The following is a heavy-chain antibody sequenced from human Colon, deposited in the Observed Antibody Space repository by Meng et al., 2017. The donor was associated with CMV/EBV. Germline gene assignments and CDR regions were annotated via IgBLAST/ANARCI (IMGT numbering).Heavy chain of an antibody. J-gene: IGHJ6*02. CDR1: GFTFSSYA. CDR2: ISSSGTYI. CDR3: ARDSYTAMIKDGMDV. D-gene: IGHD5-18*01. Sequence: GESLKISCVASGFTFSSYAMYWVRQALGKGLEWVSSISSSGTYIYFADSMKGRFTISRDNAKNSLYLQMNSLRAEDTAVYYCARDSYTAMIKDGMDVWGQGTTVTVSS. V-gene: IGHV3-21*01.